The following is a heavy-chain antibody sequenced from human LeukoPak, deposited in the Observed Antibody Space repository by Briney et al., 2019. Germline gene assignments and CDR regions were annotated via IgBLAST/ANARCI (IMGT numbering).Heavy chain of an antibody. J-gene: IGHJ4*02. CDR3: AGYGSGSYYKAFDF. CDR2: TYYSGST. D-gene: IGHD3-10*01. V-gene: IGHV4-59*01. CDR1: GGSISSYY. Sequence: SETLSLTCTVSGGSISSYYWSWIRQPPGKGLEWIGYTYYSGSTNYNPSLKSRATTSIDMSKNQFSLKLTSMTAADTAVYYCAGYGSGSYYKAFDFWGQGILVTVSS.